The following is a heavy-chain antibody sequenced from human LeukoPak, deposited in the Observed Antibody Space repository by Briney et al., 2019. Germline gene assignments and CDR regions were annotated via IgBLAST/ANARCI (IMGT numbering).Heavy chain of an antibody. CDR2: ISYDGSNK. CDR3: AKDHRGYYDSSGYGYYYGMDV. Sequence: GRSLRLSCAASGFTFSSYGMHWVRQAPGKGLEWVAVISYDGSNKYYADSVKGRFTISRDNSKNTLYLQMNSLRAEDTAVYCCAKDHRGYYDSSGYGYYYGMDVWGQGTTVTVSS. V-gene: IGHV3-30*18. J-gene: IGHJ6*02. CDR1: GFTFSSYG. D-gene: IGHD3-22*01.